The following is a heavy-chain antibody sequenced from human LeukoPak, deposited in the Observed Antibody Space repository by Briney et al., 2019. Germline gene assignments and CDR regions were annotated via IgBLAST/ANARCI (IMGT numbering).Heavy chain of an antibody. CDR1: GYTFTNYG. V-gene: IGHV1-18*01. CDR2: ISGYNGKT. J-gene: IGHJ4*02. D-gene: IGHD3-10*01. CDR3: ARDVGVSQFDS. Sequence: GASVKVSCKASGYTFTNYGFSWVRQAPGQGLEWMGWISGYNGKTDYSQKLQGRVTMTTDTSTSRAYMELRSLTSDDTAVYYCARDVGVSQFDSWGQGTLVTVSS.